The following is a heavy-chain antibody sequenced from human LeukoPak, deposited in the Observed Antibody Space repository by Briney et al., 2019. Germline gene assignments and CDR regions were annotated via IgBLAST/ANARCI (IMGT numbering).Heavy chain of an antibody. CDR1: GGSISSSSYY. V-gene: IGHV4-39*01. Sequence: SETLSLTCTVSGGSISSSSYYWGWIRQPPGKGLEWIGSIYYSGSTYYNPSLKSRVTISVDTSKNQFSLKLSSVPAADTAVYYCARHVLKGYCSSTSCAGGWFDPWGQGTLVTVSS. D-gene: IGHD2-2*01. CDR2: IYYSGST. J-gene: IGHJ5*02. CDR3: ARHVLKGYCSSTSCAGGWFDP.